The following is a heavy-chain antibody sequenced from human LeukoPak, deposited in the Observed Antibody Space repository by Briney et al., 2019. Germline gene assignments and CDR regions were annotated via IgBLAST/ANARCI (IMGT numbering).Heavy chain of an antibody. CDR3: AQDFPPYGDYAARRPGYFDY. Sequence: GGSLRLSCGASGFTFSSYGMHWVRQAPGKGVEWGAVISYDGSNQYYPDPVKGRFTISRDNPKNTLYLQMNSLRAEDTAVYYCAQDFPPYGDYAARRPGYFDYWGQGTLVTVSS. D-gene: IGHD4-17*01. CDR2: ISYDGSNQ. CDR1: GFTFSSYG. J-gene: IGHJ4*02. V-gene: IGHV3-30*19.